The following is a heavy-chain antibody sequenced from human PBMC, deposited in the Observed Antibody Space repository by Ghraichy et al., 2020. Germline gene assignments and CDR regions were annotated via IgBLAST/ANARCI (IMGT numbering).Heavy chain of an antibody. CDR1: GGSISSYY. CDR2: TCYSGST. Sequence: SETLSLTCTVSGGSISSYYWSRLKTILRNDFQWFGNTCYSGSTNHNPSLKSRVTISVDTSKNPFSLKLSSVTAADTAVYYCASHYSNYLAPRYYYGMDVWVQRTTITV. CDR3: ASHYSNYLAPRYYYGMDV. V-gene: IGHV4-59*08. J-gene: IGHJ6*02. D-gene: IGHD4-11*01.